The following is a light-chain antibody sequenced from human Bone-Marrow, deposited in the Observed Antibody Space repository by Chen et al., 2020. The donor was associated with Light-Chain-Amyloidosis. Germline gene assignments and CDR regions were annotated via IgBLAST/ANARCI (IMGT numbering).Light chain of an antibody. Sequence: DIVMTQSPATLSVSPGEGATLSCRASQSVSSNLAWYQQKPGQAPSLLIYGAYIRATDVPARFSGSGSGTEFTRTISSMQSEEFAVYFCQQYNNGPTFGQGTKVEFK. CDR1: QSVSSN. J-gene: IGKJ1*01. V-gene: IGKV3-15*01. CDR2: GAY. CDR3: QQYNNGPT.